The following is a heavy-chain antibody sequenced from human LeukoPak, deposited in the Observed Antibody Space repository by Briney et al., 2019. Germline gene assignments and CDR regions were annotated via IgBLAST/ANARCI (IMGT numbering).Heavy chain of an antibody. CDR1: GFTFSSYG. D-gene: IGHD2-2*01. CDR3: ANIVVVSAAMGP. Sequence: GGSLRLSCAASGFTFSSYGMHWVRQAPGKGLEWVAFIRYDGSNKYYADSVKGRFTISRDNYKNTLYLQMNSLRAEDTAVYYCANIVVVSAAMGPWGQGTRVTVSS. V-gene: IGHV3-30*02. J-gene: IGHJ5*02. CDR2: IRYDGSNK.